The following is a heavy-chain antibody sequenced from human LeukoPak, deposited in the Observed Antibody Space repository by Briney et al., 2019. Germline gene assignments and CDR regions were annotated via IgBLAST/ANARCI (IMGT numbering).Heavy chain of an antibody. D-gene: IGHD6-13*01. V-gene: IGHV3-21*01. CDR2: ISSSSSYI. Sequence: GGSLRLSCAACGFTFSSYSMNWVRQAPGKGLEWVSSISSSSSYIYYADSVKGRFTIPRDNAKNSLYLQMNSLRAEDTAVYYCARAYSSSWYGGAFDIWGQGTMVTVSS. J-gene: IGHJ3*02. CDR1: GFTFSSYS. CDR3: ARAYSSSWYGGAFDI.